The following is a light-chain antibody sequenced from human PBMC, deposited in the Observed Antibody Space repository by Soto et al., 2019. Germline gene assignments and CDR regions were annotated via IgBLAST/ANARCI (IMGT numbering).Light chain of an antibody. J-gene: IGKJ1*01. CDR2: GAS. CDR3: QQSYRTPRA. V-gene: IGKV1-39*01. Sequence: DIQMTQSPSALSESVGDRVTITCRASQYVDTYLNWYQQKPGKAPKLLIYGASSWQSGDPSRFSGFGSGTDFTLTISSLQPEDSATYYCQQSYRTPRAFGQGTKVEVK. CDR1: QYVDTY.